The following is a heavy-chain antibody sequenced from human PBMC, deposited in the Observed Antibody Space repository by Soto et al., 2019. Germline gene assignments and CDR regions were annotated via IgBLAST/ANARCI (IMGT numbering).Heavy chain of an antibody. D-gene: IGHD3-22*01. CDR3: AKWYYISGYYYYYYGIYV. CDR2: ISGSGGST. Sequence: GGSLRLSCAASGFTFSSYAMSWVRQAPGKGLEWVSAISGSGGSTYYADSVKGRFTISRDNSKNTLYLQMNSLRAEDTAVYYCAKWYYISGYYYYYYGIYVCGQGTTVPVSS. V-gene: IGHV3-23*01. J-gene: IGHJ6*02. CDR1: GFTFSSYA.